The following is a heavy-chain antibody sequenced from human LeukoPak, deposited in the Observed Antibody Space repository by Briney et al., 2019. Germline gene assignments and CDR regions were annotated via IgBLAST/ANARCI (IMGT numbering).Heavy chain of an antibody. Sequence: ASVKVSCKASGYTFTGYYMHWVRQAPGQGLEWMGRINPNSGGTNYAQKFQGRVTMTRDTSISTAYMELSRLRSDDTAVYYCARDESRAASAAEWGQGTLVTVSS. D-gene: IGHD6-13*01. CDR1: GYTFTGYY. CDR3: ARDESRAASAAE. V-gene: IGHV1-2*06. CDR2: INPNSGGT. J-gene: IGHJ4*02.